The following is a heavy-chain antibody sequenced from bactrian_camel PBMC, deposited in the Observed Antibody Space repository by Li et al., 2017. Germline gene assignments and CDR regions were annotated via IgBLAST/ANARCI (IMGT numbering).Heavy chain of an antibody. Sequence: HVQLVESGGGSVQAGESLTLSCAMTGNAWNVFYMAWFRQAPGRQREGVAAISTKKSEPEVEYADSVKGRFTISRDNAKNTVDLHMNSLNPEDSATYYCAGGNGGWFGGSWSNVAEYDYWGQGTQVTVS. D-gene: IGHD6*01. V-gene: IGHV3S53*01. J-gene: IGHJ4*01. CDR2: ISTKKSEPEV. CDR3: AGGNGGWFGGSWSNVAEYDY. CDR1: GNAWNVFY.